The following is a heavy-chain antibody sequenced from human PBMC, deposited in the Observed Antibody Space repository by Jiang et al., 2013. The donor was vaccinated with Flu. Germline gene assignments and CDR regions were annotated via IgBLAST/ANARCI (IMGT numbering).Heavy chain of an antibody. J-gene: IGHJ3*02. Sequence: AMNWVRQAPGQGLEWMGWINTNTGNPTYAQGFTGRFVXSLDTSVSTAYLQISSLKAEDTAVYYCARVYAAAAQADAFDIWGQGTMVTVSS. CDR1: A. CDR3: ARVYAAAAQADAFDI. V-gene: IGHV7-4-1*02. CDR2: INTNTGNP. D-gene: IGHD6-13*01.